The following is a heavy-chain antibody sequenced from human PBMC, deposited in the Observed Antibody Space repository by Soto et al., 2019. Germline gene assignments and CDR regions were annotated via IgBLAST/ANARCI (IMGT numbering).Heavy chain of an antibody. Sequence: QVQLVESGGGVVQPGRSLRLSCAASGFTFSTYTMHWVRQAPGKGLEWVAVISYDGSNKYHVDSVKGRFTISRDNSKNTLYLQMNSLRAEDTAVYYCARDGPRRWSGYSLAYWGQGTLVTVSS. CDR1: GFTFSTYT. V-gene: IGHV3-30-3*01. CDR2: ISYDGSNK. D-gene: IGHD3-3*01. J-gene: IGHJ4*02. CDR3: ARDGPRRWSGYSLAY.